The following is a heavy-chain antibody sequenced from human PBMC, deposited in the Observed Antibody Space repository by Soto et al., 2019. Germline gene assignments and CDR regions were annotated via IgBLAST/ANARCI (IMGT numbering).Heavy chain of an antibody. V-gene: IGHV4-59*13. D-gene: IGHD7-27*01. CDR1: GGSISSYY. J-gene: IGHJ2*01. Sequence: SETLSLTCTVSGGSISSYYWSWIRQPPGKGLEWIGYIYYSGSTNYNPSLKSRVTISVDTSKNQFSLKLSSVTAADTAVYYCASSPGGVTGDPVMDWYFDLWGRGTLVTVSS. CDR2: IYYSGST. CDR3: ASSPGGVTGDPVMDWYFDL.